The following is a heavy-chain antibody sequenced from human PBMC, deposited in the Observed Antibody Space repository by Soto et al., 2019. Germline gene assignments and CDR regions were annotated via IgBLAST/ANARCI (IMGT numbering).Heavy chain of an antibody. V-gene: IGHV4-39*01. D-gene: IGHD1-26*01. Sequence: SETLSLTCTVSGGSISSGGYYWNWIRQHPGKGLEWIGNVYYSGDTYYNPSLKSRVTISVDTSKNQFSLKLNSVTAADTAVYFCARGDRENYYYYYMDVWGKGTTVTVSS. CDR3: ARGDRENYYYYYMDV. CDR2: VYYSGDT. CDR1: GGSISSGGYY. J-gene: IGHJ6*03.